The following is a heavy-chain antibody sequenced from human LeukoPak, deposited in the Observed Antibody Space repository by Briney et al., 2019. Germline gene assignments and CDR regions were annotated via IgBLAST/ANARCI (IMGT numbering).Heavy chain of an antibody. CDR3: ARVGEYYDFWSGYLNWFDP. Sequence: PSETLSLTCTVSGGSISSYYWRWIRQPPGKGLEWIGYIYYSGSTNYNPSLKSRVTISVDTSKNQFSLKLSSVTAADTAVYYCARVGEYYDFWSGYLNWFDPWGQGTLVTVSS. CDR1: GGSISSYY. V-gene: IGHV4-59*01. CDR2: IYYSGST. D-gene: IGHD3-3*01. J-gene: IGHJ5*02.